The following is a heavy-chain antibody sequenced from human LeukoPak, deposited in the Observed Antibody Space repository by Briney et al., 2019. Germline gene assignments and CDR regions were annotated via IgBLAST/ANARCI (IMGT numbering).Heavy chain of an antibody. CDR2: INPNSGGT. Sequence: ASVKVSCKASGYTFAAYYVHWVRQAPGQGLEWMGWINPNSGGTNYAQKFQGRVTMTRDTSISTAYMDLSSLRSDDTAVYYCTRDLLRGSSEFGMDVWAQGTTVTVSS. CDR3: TRDLLRGSSEFGMDV. V-gene: IGHV1-2*02. J-gene: IGHJ6*02. CDR1: GYTFAAYY. D-gene: IGHD6-6*01.